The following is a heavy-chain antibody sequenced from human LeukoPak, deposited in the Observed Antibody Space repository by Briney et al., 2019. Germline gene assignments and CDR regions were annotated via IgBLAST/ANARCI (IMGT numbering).Heavy chain of an antibody. J-gene: IGHJ4*02. Sequence: PSETLSLTCTVSGGSISSYYWSWIRQPPGKGLEWIGYIDYSGNTNYNPSLKSRVTISVERSKNQFSLKLSSVTAADTAVYYCARATSYGDYVDYWGQGTLVTVSS. D-gene: IGHD4-17*01. V-gene: IGHV4-59*08. CDR1: GGSISSYY. CDR2: IDYSGNT. CDR3: ARATSYGDYVDY.